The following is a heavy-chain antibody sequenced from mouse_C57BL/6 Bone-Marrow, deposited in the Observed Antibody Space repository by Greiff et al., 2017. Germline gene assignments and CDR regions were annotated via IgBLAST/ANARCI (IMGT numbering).Heavy chain of an antibody. Sequence: VQLQQSGPELVKPGASVKIPCKASGYTFTDYNMDWVKQSHGKSLEWIGDINPNNGGTIYNQKFKGKATLTVDKSSSTAYMQLSSLTSEDSAVYYCARWLRLWDYWGQGTTLTVSS. D-gene: IGHD2-2*01. CDR3: ARWLRLWDY. J-gene: IGHJ2*01. CDR2: INPNNGGT. V-gene: IGHV1-18*01. CDR1: GYTFTDYN.